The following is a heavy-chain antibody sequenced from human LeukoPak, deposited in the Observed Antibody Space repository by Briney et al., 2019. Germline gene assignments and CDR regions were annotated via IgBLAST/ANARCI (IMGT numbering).Heavy chain of an antibody. Sequence: PGGSLRLSCAASGFTFSSYAMSWVRQAPGKGLEWVSAISGSGGSTYYADSVKGRFTISRDNSKNTLYLQMNSLRAEDTAVYYCAKEVMTVAYDFWSGYHFDYWGQGTLVTVSS. CDR1: GFTFSSYA. J-gene: IGHJ4*02. CDR2: ISGSGGST. CDR3: AKEVMTVAYDFWSGYHFDY. D-gene: IGHD3-3*01. V-gene: IGHV3-23*01.